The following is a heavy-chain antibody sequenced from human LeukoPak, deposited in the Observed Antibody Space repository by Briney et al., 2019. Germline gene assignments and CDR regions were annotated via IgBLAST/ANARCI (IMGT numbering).Heavy chain of an antibody. CDR3: ARGGPDYGDFNFDY. Sequence: SETLSLTCAVYGGSFSGYYWSWIRQPPGKGLEWIGEINHSGSTNYNPSLKSRVTISVDTSKNQFSLKLSSVTAADTAVYYCARGGPDYGDFNFDYWGQGTLVTVSS. V-gene: IGHV4-34*01. CDR1: GGSFSGYY. D-gene: IGHD4-17*01. J-gene: IGHJ4*02. CDR2: INHSGST.